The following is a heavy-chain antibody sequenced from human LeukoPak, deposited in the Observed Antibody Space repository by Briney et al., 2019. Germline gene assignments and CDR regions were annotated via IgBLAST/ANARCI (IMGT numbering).Heavy chain of an antibody. J-gene: IGHJ3*02. CDR1: GFPLRNYG. V-gene: IGHV3-23*01. CDR2: LSSAGATT. Sequence: GGSLRLSCGASGFPLRNYGMTWVRPAPGKGLEWGSILSSAGATTYYAESVKGRFTISRDNSKNTVYLQMYSLRADDTAVYYCAKGNFYHHDPAGYLEEHALDMWGQGTMVTVSS. D-gene: IGHD3-9*01. CDR3: AKGNFYHHDPAGYLEEHALDM.